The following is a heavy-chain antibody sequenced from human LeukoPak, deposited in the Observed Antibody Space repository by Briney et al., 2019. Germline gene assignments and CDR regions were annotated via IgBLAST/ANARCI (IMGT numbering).Heavy chain of an antibody. CDR3: AKDVTSDWYGYYFDY. CDR2: ISGDGGSS. D-gene: IGHD6-19*01. J-gene: IGHJ4*02. Sequence: GGSLRLSCTVSGFTFSSNAMSWVRQAPGKGLEWVSLISGDGGSSYYADSVKGRFTISRDNSKNSLYLQMNSLRTEDTAFYYCAKDVTSDWYGYYFDYWGQGTLVTVSS. CDR1: GFTFSSNA. V-gene: IGHV3-43*02.